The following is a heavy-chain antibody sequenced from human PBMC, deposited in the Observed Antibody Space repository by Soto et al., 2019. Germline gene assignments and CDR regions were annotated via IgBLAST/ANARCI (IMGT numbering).Heavy chain of an antibody. CDR3: ARHPFPLDEWELPSPFDY. CDR1: GYSFTSYW. D-gene: IGHD1-26*01. J-gene: IGHJ4*02. CDR2: IYPGDSDT. V-gene: IGHV5-51*01. Sequence: PGESLKISCKGSGYSFTSYWIGWVRQMPGKGLEWMGIIYPGDSDTRYSPSFQGQVTISADKSISTAYLQWSSLKASDTAMYYCARHPFPLDEWELPSPFDYWGQGTLVTVSS.